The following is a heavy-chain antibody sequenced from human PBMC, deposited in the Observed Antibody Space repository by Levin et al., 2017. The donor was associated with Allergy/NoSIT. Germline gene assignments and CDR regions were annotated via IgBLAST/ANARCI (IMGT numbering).Heavy chain of an antibody. V-gene: IGHV1-69*13. D-gene: IGHD5-18*01. J-gene: IGHJ4*02. CDR1: GGTFRHYA. Sequence: EASVKVSCKASGGTFRHYALSWVRQAPGQGFEWMGGIVPVFESIHYAHKFNGRVTITADESTNTPNMELNSLRYDDTAVYYCETRSAYRYGHDCFDYWGKGTLVTVSS. CDR3: ETRSAYRYGHDCFDY. CDR2: IVPVFESI.